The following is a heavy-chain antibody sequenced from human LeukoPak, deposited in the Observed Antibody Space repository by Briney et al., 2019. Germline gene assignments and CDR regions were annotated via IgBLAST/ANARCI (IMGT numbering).Heavy chain of an antibody. CDR2: FGGSGGST. V-gene: IGHV3-23*01. J-gene: IGHJ5*02. CDR1: GFTFSSYG. D-gene: IGHD2-15*01. CDR3: ARDGSGYCSGGSCYGWFDP. Sequence: GGSLRLSCAASGFTFSSYGMSWFRQAPGKGLEWVSSFGGSGGSTYYADSVKGRFTISRDNSKNTLYLHMNSLREEDTAVYYCARDGSGYCSGGSCYGWFDPWGQGTLVTVSS.